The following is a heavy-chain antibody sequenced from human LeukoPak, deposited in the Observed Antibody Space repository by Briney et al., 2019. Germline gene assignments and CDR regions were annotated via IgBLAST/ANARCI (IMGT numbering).Heavy chain of an antibody. CDR2: IDPNSGGT. D-gene: IGHD3-22*01. J-gene: IGHJ4*02. V-gene: IGHV1-2*02. CDR3: AREGYYDSSGSLI. CDR1: GYTFTDYY. Sequence: ASLKVSCKASGYTFTDYYIHWVRQAPGQGLEWMGWIDPNSGGTHYVQKFQGRVTMTRDTSISTAYMELSRLRSDDTAVYYCAREGYYDSSGSLIWGQGTLVTVSS.